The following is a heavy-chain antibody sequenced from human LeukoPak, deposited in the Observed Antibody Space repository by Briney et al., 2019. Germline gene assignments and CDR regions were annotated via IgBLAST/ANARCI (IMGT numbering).Heavy chain of an antibody. CDR3: ARHRTRYYYDSSGYQFDY. CDR1: GYTFTSYW. CDR2: IYPGDSDT. J-gene: IGHJ4*02. D-gene: IGHD3-22*01. V-gene: IGHV5-51*01. Sequence: GESLKISCQGSGYTFTSYWIGWVRQLPGKGLEWMGIIYPGDSDTRYSPSFQGQVTISADKSISTAYLQWSSLKASDTAMYYCARHRTRYYYDSSGYQFDYWGQGTLVTVSS.